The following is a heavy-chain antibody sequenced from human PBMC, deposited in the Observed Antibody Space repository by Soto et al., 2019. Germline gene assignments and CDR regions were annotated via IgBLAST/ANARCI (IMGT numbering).Heavy chain of an antibody. CDR1: GVSFRSGSYS. Sequence: WETLSLTCTVSGVSFRSGSYSWSWLRQPPGKGLEWIEYVYHTGRTSYNPSLKSRVSISMDTSKNQFSLNLDAVTAADTAVYFCARDFAYFDSWGQGTLVTVSS. CDR2: VYHTGRT. D-gene: IGHD3-3*01. V-gene: IGHV4-61*01. CDR3: ARDFAYFDS. J-gene: IGHJ4*02.